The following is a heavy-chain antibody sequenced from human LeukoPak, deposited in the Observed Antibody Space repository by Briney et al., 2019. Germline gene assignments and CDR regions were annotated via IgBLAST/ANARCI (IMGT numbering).Heavy chain of an antibody. V-gene: IGHV3-30*18. CDR1: GFTFSAYG. CDR2: ISYDGPNK. Sequence: GGSLRLSCAASGFTFSAYGMHWVRQAPGKGLEWVAVISYDGPNKYYADSVKGRFTISRDNSKSRLYLQMNSLRAEDTAVYYCAKGMATYGSGTLFDYWGQGTLVTVSS. D-gene: IGHD3-10*01. CDR3: AKGMATYGSGTLFDY. J-gene: IGHJ4*02.